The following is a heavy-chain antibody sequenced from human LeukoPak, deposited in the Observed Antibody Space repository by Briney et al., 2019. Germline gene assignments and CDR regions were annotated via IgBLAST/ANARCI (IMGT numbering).Heavy chain of an antibody. J-gene: IGHJ4*02. CDR1: GFTFDNYA. Sequence: PGGSLRLHCAASGFTFDNYAMNWVRQAPGKGLEWVSSLTGSGDTTYYADSVKGRSTISRDNSKNTLYLQMNSLRAEDTAVYYCAKDDATIFGVVIARLFDYWGQGTLVTVSS. CDR2: LTGSGDTT. V-gene: IGHV3-23*01. D-gene: IGHD3-3*01. CDR3: AKDDATIFGVVIARLFDY.